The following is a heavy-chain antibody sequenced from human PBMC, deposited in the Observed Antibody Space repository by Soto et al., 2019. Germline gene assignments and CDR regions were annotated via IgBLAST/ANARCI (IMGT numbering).Heavy chain of an antibody. J-gene: IGHJ6*02. CDR1: VGTVSTYW. CDR2: IDPSDSYT. V-gene: IGHV5-10-1*01. CDR3: ASYDGDYGRRGYAMDF. Sequence: ISEEGCVGTVSTYWWRPERQITGKGLEWMGRIDPSDSYTSYSTSCQGHVTISTDKSVSTAYLQWSSLKASETAMYYCASYDGDYGRRGYAMDFWGQGTAVTVSS. D-gene: IGHD4-17*01.